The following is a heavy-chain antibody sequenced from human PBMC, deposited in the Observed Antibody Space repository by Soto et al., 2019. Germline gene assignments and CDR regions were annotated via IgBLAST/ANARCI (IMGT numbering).Heavy chain of an antibody. D-gene: IGHD1-7*01. CDR3: ARDPISDWNYWFDP. Sequence: GGSLRLSCAASGFTFSSYGMHWVRQAPGKGLEWVAVIWYDGSNKYYADSVKGRFTISRDNSKNTLYLQMNSLRAEDTAVYYCARDPISDWNYWFDPWGQGTLVTVSS. CDR2: IWYDGSNK. J-gene: IGHJ5*02. V-gene: IGHV3-33*01. CDR1: GFTFSSYG.